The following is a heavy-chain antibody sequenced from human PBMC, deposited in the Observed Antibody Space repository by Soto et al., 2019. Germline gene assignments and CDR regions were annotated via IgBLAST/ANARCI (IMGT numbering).Heavy chain of an antibody. CDR2: IHYDGNND. V-gene: IGHV3-33*01. D-gene: IGHD1-26*01. Sequence: QVQLVESGGGVVQPGKSLRLSCAVSGFTFSVFGMHWVRQAPGKGLDWVAIIHYDGNNDHYADSVKGRFTISRDNSKNTLYLQMNSLRADDTAVYYCARDGVGRTSFHGYFDYWGQGTLVTVSS. CDR3: ARDGVGRTSFHGYFDY. J-gene: IGHJ4*03. CDR1: GFTFSVFG.